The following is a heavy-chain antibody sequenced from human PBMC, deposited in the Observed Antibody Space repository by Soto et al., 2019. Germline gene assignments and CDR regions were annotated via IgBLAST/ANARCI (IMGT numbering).Heavy chain of an antibody. CDR1: GFTFSSYA. J-gene: IGHJ4*02. V-gene: IGHV3-23*01. CDR3: AKGLEYVRSYFDY. D-gene: IGHD2-2*01. CDR2: ISGSGGST. Sequence: EVQLLESGGGLVQPGGSLRLSCAAFGFTFSSYAMSWVRQAPGKGLEWVSAISGSGGSTYYADSVKGRFTISRDNSKNTLYLQMNSLRAEDTAVYYCAKGLEYVRSYFDYWGQGTLVTVSS.